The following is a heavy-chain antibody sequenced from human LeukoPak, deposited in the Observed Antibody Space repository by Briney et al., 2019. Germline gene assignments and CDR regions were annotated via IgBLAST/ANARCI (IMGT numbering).Heavy chain of an antibody. Sequence: GGSLRLSCAASGFTFSSYWMSWVRQAPGKGLEWVANIKQDGSEKYYVDSVKGRLTISRDNAKNSLYLQMNSLRAEDTAVYYCARAEGGRYCSGGSCYGAWGQGTLVTVSS. CDR2: IKQDGSEK. CDR3: ARAEGGRYCSGGSCYGA. D-gene: IGHD2-15*01. V-gene: IGHV3-7*03. CDR1: GFTFSSYW. J-gene: IGHJ5*02.